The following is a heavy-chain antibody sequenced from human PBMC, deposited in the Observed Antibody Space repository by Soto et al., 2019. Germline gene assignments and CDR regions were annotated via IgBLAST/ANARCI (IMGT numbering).Heavy chain of an antibody. V-gene: IGHV3-23*01. D-gene: IGHD1-26*01. J-gene: IGHJ4*02. Sequence: EVQLLESGGGLVQPGGSLRLSCAASGFTFSSYAMSWVRQAPGKGLEWVSAISGSGGSTYYADSVKGRFTISRHNPNNPLDLQMHSLRAEDTAVYYCAKVGSGSYFDYWGQGTLVTVSS. CDR1: GFTFSSYA. CDR2: ISGSGGST. CDR3: AKVGSGSYFDY.